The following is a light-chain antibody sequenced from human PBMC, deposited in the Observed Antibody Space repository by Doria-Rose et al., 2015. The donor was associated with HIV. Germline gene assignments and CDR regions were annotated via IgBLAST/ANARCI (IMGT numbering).Light chain of an antibody. J-gene: IGKJ1*01. Sequence: EIVLAQSPGTLSLSPGERATLSCRASQSFSSTYLAWYQQKPGQAPSLLIYDGSNRSTGIPDRFSASGSGTDFTLTINRLEPEDFAPYYCHQYGTSWTFGQGTKVEI. CDR2: DGS. V-gene: IGKV3-20*01. CDR3: HQYGTSWT. CDR1: QSFSSTY.